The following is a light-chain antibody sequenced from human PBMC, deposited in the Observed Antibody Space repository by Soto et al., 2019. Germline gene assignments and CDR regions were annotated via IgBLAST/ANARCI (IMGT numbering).Light chain of an antibody. V-gene: IGLV2-14*01. CDR2: EVS. CDR1: SSDVGGYNY. J-gene: IGLJ1*01. Sequence: QSALTQPASVSGSPGQSITISCTGTSSDVGGYNYVSWYQQHPGKAPKLMIYEVSNRPSGVSNRFSGSKSGNTASLTISGLQAEDEADYYCSSYTSSSTLEGYVFGTVTKLTVL. CDR3: SSYTSSSTLEGYV.